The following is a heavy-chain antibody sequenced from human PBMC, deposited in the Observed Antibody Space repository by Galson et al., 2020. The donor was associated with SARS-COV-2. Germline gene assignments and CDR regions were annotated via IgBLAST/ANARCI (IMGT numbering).Heavy chain of an antibody. CDR2: IIPVFGTT. J-gene: IGHJ3*02. CDR1: GGTFGSHS. V-gene: IGHV1-69*13. CDR3: AREAPPDTFDI. Sequence: SVKVSCKASGGTFGSHSISWVRQAPGQGLEWVGRIIPVFGTTKFAPKCQGRVTITADASTNTAYMELSGLRVDDTAVYYCAREAPPDTFDIWGQGAMVTVSS.